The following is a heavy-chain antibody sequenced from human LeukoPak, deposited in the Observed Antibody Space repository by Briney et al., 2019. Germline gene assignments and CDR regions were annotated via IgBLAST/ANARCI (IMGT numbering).Heavy chain of an antibody. D-gene: IGHD6-19*01. CDR2: INPNNGDT. CDR3: ARDGAEQWLAENNWFDP. V-gene: IGHV1-2*02. Sequence: GGSVKVSCKASGFTFTGYYIHWVRQAPGQGLEWMGWINPNNGDTNYAQKFQGRVTMTRDTSISTAYMELSRLRSDDTAVYYCARDGAEQWLAENNWFDPWGQGTLVTVSS. J-gene: IGHJ5*02. CDR1: GFTFTGYY.